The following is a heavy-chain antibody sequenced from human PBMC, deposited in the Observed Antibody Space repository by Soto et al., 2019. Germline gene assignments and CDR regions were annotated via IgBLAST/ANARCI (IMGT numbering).Heavy chain of an antibody. CDR1: GFTFSSYA. J-gene: IGHJ4*02. D-gene: IGHD3-10*01. CDR2: ISYDGSNK. V-gene: IGHV3-30-3*01. CDR3: AREKYYYGSGSYPPFDY. Sequence: GGSLRLSCAASGFTFSSYAMHWVRQAPGKGLEWVAVISYDGSNKYYADSVKGRFTISRDNSKNTLYLQMNSLRAEDTAVYYWAREKYYYGSGSYPPFDYWGQGTLVTVSS.